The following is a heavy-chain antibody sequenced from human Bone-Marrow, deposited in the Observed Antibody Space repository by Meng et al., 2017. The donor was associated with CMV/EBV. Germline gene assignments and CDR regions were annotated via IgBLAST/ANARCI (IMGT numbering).Heavy chain of an antibody. Sequence: SETLSLTCTVPGGSISSSSYYWGWIRQPPGKGLEWIGSIYYSGSTYYNPSLKSRVTISVDTSKNQFSLKLSSVTAADTAVYYCARDFLGGPQFDYWGQGTLVTVSS. J-gene: IGHJ4*02. CDR2: IYYSGST. CDR3: ARDFLGGPQFDY. CDR1: GGSISSSSYY. D-gene: IGHD2-15*01. V-gene: IGHV4-39*07.